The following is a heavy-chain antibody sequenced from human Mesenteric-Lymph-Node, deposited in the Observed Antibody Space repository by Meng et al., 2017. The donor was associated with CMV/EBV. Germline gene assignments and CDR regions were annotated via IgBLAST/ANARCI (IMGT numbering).Heavy chain of an antibody. CDR1: FMFSDSH. CDR2: FSHSPSKI. D-gene: IGHD3-22*01. J-gene: IGHJ4*02. CDR3: ARGGIRVHYYDSSGPFSY. Sequence: FMFSDSHMGWIRHVPGKGLEWVSHFSHSPSKIYYADAVKGRFTISRDDAKNSLYLQMESLRVEDTAVYYCARGGIRVHYYDSSGPFSYWGQGALVTVSS. V-gene: IGHV3-11*04.